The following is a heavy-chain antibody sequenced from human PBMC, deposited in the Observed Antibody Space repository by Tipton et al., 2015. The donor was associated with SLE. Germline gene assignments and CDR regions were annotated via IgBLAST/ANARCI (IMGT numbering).Heavy chain of an antibody. J-gene: IGHJ3*02. CDR2: IYTSGST. CDR1: GGSISSGSYY. D-gene: IGHD5-12*01. V-gene: IGHV4-61*02. Sequence: TLSLTCTVSGGSISSGSYYWSWIRQPAGKGLEWIGRIYTSGSTNYNPSLKSRVTISLDTSKNQFSLRLSSVTAADTAVYYCARCGYRYVSDAFDMWGQGTMVTVSS. CDR3: ARCGYRYVSDAFDM.